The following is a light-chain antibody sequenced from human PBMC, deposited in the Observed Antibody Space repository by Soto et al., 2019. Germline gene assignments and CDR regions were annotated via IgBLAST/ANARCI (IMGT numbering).Light chain of an antibody. Sequence: IVLTQSPGTLSLSPGERTTLSCRASQSISRYLAWYRQKPGQGPRLLIYGASSRETGTPDRFRGSGAGTACTLPINRLEPEDVELYYCQQYGSSTPTFGQGTKVDIK. CDR3: QQYGSSTPT. J-gene: IGKJ1*01. CDR1: QSISRY. V-gene: IGKV3-20*01. CDR2: GAS.